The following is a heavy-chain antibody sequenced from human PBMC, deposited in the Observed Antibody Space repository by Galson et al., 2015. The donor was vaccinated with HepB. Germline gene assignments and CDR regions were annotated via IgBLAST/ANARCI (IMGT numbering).Heavy chain of an antibody. CDR3: ARTDYGDSYYYTMDV. Sequence: SVKVSCKASGYIFISYGISWVRQAPGQGLEWMGWISPYNGNPNYAQKFQDRVAMTTDTSTTTAYMELRGLRSDDTAVYYCARTDYGDSYYYTMDVWGQGTTVTVSS. J-gene: IGHJ6*02. CDR2: ISPYNGNP. CDR1: GYIFISYG. V-gene: IGHV1-18*01. D-gene: IGHD4-17*01.